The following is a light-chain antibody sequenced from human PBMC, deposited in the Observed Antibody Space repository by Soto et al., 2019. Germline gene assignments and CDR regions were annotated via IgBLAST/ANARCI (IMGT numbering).Light chain of an antibody. J-gene: IGKJ1*01. V-gene: IGKV3-20*01. CDR2: GAS. Sequence: EIVLTQSPGTLSLSPGERATLSCRASQSVSSSYLAWYQQKPGQAPRLLIYGASSRATGIPDRFSGSGSGTDFTLTISRLEPEHFAVYYCQQYGSSPLTFGQATKVEIK. CDR3: QQYGSSPLT. CDR1: QSVSSSY.